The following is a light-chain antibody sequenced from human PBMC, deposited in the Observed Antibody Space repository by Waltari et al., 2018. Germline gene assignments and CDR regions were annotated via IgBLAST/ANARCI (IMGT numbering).Light chain of an antibody. J-gene: IGKJ4*01. CDR2: WAS. Sequence: DIVLTQSPDSLAVSLGERTPINCKSSQTLLYSFNNKNFLPWYQQKPGQPPKLLIYWASTRESGVPDRFSGSGSGTDFTLTISSLQAEDVAVYYCQQYYSPPLTFGGGTKVEIK. CDR3: QQYYSPPLT. V-gene: IGKV4-1*01. CDR1: QTLLYSFNNKNF.